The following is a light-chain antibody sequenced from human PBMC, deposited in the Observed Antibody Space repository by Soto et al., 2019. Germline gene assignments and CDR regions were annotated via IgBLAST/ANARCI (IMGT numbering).Light chain of an antibody. V-gene: IGKV3-15*01. CDR2: DAS. J-gene: IGKJ1*01. CDR1: QSTSSN. Sequence: EVVMTQSPATLSVSPGERATLSCRASQSTSSNLAWYQHKPGQGPRLLIHDASTRATGVPARFSGSGSGTEFTLTISSLQSEDFALYYCQQDNDWPETFGQGTKVEIK. CDR3: QQDNDWPET.